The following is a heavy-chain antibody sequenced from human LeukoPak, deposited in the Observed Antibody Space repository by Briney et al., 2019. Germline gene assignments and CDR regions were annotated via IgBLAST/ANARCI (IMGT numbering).Heavy chain of an antibody. V-gene: IGHV4-4*07. CDR2: IYTSGST. CDR3: ARENSGWYYFDY. CDR1: GDSISSYY. Sequence: SETLSLTCTVSGDSISSYYWSWIRQPAGKGLEWIGRIYTSGSTYYNPSLKSRVTMSVDTSKNQFSLTLNSVIAADTAVYYCARENSGWYYFDYWGQGTLVTVSS. J-gene: IGHJ4*02. D-gene: IGHD6-19*01.